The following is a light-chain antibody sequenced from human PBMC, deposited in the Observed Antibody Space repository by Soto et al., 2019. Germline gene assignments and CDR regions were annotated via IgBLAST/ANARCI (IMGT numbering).Light chain of an antibody. Sequence: DIQLAWSPSTLSADVGDRVNITCRASQSIGDWLAWYQQKAGKAPELLIYDASSLESGVPSRFSGSGSGTEFTLTISSLQPDDFATYYCQQYNSYWTFGQGTKVDIK. CDR1: QSIGDW. V-gene: IGKV1-5*01. J-gene: IGKJ1*01. CDR3: QQYNSYWT. CDR2: DAS.